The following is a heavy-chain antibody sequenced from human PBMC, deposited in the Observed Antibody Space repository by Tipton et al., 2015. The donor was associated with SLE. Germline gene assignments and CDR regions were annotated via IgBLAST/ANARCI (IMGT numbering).Heavy chain of an antibody. CDR3: AQGGYDNWFDP. CDR1: GGSISSSSYY. Sequence: GLVKPSGTLSLTCTVSGGSISSSSYYWGWIRQPPGKGLEWIGSIYYSGRTYYNPSLKSRVTISVDTSKNQFSLKLSSVTAADTAVYYCAQGGYDNWFDPWGQGTLVTVSS. CDR2: IYYSGRT. J-gene: IGHJ5*02. V-gene: IGHV4-39*07. D-gene: IGHD5-12*01.